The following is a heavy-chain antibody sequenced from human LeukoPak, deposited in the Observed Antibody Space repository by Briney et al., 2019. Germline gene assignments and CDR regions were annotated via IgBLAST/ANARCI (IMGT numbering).Heavy chain of an antibody. CDR3: ARVPYGDYVFDY. Sequence: PSETLSLTCTVSGGSISSYYWSWIRQPPGKGLEWIGYIHYSGSTNYNPSLKSRVTISVDTSKNQFSLNLRSVTAEDTAVYHCARVPYGDYVFDYWGQGTLVTVSS. J-gene: IGHJ4*02. V-gene: IGHV4-59*01. CDR2: IHYSGST. D-gene: IGHD4-17*01. CDR1: GGSISSYY.